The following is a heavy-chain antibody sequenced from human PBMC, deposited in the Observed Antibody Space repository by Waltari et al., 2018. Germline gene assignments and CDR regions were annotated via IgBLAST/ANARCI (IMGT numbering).Heavy chain of an antibody. Sequence: QVQLQQWGAGLLKPSETLSLTCAVYGGSLNGYYWSWIRQPPGKGLEWIGQIRHAGDIQYSPSLESRVTISLDTSNNQLSLRLTSMTAADTAVYYCARHGGWHFDYWGQGALVTVSS. CDR2: IRHAGDI. CDR1: GGSLNGYY. D-gene: IGHD3-16*01. CDR3: ARHGGWHFDY. J-gene: IGHJ4*02. V-gene: IGHV4-34*02.